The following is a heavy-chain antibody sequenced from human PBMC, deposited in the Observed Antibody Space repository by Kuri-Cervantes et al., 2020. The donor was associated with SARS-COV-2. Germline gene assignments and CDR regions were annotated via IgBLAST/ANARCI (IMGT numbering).Heavy chain of an antibody. CDR1: GFNFSTTD. CDR3: AKDRFGVHDF. CDR2: ISDDGKKK. D-gene: IGHD2-8*01. J-gene: IGHJ4*02. Sequence: GGSLRLSCTASGFNFSTTDMHWVRQTPGKGLEWVAVISDDGKKKKCVASGKGRFTISRDNSQNTLYLQEKSLKSEDTAMYYCAKDRFGVHDFWGQGTLVTVSS. V-gene: IGHV3-30*18.